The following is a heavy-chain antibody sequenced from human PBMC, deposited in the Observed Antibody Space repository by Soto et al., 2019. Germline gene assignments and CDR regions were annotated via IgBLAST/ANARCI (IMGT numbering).Heavy chain of an antibody. D-gene: IGHD4-4*01. V-gene: IGHV4-61*08. J-gene: IGHJ5*02. CDR3: ARDVRATPNYFDP. CDR1: CGSIDSGASS. Sequence: KASETLSLTCTVSCGSIDSGASSWSWIRQPPGKGREWIGYVYYSGTTNYPPFLKSRVTLSLDKSKNQFSLKMNSVTAADTAVYYCARDVRATPNYFDPWGQGTRVTVSS. CDR2: VYYSGTT.